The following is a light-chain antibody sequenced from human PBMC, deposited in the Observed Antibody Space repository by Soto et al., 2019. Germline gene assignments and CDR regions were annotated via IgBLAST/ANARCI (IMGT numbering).Light chain of an antibody. CDR3: QQYGSSPLYT. CDR1: ESVSSSY. V-gene: IGKV3-20*01. CDR2: GGS. Sequence: EIVLTQSPGTLSLSPGERATLSCRASESVSSSYLAWYQQKPGQAPRLLIYGGSSRATGIPDRFSGSGSGTVFTLSISRLEPEDFGGYYCQQYGSSPLYTFGQGTKLQI. J-gene: IGKJ2*01.